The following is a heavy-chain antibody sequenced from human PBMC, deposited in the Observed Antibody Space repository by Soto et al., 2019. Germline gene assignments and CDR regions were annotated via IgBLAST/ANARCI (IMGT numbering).Heavy chain of an antibody. CDR1: GYTFTNYG. V-gene: IGHV1-3*01. CDR2: INAGNGYT. J-gene: IGHJ4*02. CDR3: ARDGGSSWYDY. Sequence: QVHLAQSGAQVKKPGASVRLSYKSSGYTFTNYGIHWARQAPGQRPEWMGWINAGNGYTTYSQKFKGTVTISRDTSASTVYMEVSSLRSEDTAVYYCARDGGSSWYDYWGQGTLVTVSS. D-gene: IGHD6-13*01.